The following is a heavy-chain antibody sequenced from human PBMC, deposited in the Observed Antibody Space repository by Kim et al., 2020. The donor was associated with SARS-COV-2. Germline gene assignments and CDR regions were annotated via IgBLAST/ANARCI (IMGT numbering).Heavy chain of an antibody. V-gene: IGHV3-30*18. Sequence: GGSLRLSCAASGFTFSSYGMHWVRQAPVKGLEWVAVISYDGSNKYYADSVKGRFTISRDNSKNTLYLQMNSLRAEDTAVYYCAKERGITIFGVMPYYYYGMDVWGRGATVTVSS. CDR2: ISYDGSNK. CDR1: GFTFSSYG. D-gene: IGHD3-3*01. CDR3: AKERGITIFGVMPYYYYGMDV. J-gene: IGHJ6*02.